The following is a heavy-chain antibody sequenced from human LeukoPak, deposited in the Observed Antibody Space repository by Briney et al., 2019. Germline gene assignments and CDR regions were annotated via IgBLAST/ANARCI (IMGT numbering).Heavy chain of an antibody. CDR1: GFIFSDYA. CDR2: IKSKTDGGTT. J-gene: IGHJ4*02. V-gene: IGHV3-15*01. D-gene: IGHD3-22*01. Sequence: PGGSLRLSCVASGFIFSDYAMNWVRQAPGKGLEWVGRIKSKTDGGTTDYAAPVKGRFTISKDDSKNTLYLQMNSLKTEDTAVYYCTTVPYYYDNSGYYHGVFDYWGQGTLVTVSS. CDR3: TTVPYYYDNSGYYHGVFDY.